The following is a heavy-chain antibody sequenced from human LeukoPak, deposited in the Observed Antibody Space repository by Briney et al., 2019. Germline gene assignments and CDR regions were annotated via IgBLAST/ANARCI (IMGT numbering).Heavy chain of an antibody. CDR1: GGSISSYY. J-gene: IGHJ4*02. CDR2: IYTSGST. V-gene: IGHV4-4*07. D-gene: IGHD3-16*01. CDR3: AREMITFVLASSNYFDY. Sequence: PSETLSLTCTVSGGSISSYYWSWIRQPAGKGLEWIGRIYTSGSTTYNPSLKSRVTMSVDTSKNQFSLKLSSVTAADTAVYYCAREMITFVLASSNYFDYWGQGTLVTVSS.